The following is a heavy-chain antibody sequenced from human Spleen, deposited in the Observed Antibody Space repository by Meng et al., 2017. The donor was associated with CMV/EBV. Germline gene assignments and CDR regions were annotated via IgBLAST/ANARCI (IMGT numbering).Heavy chain of an antibody. CDR3: ARVEGRYDFRSSSYVYYFDY. CDR2: IEQDGNEK. V-gene: IGHV3-7*01. CDR1: GFTFDDYG. D-gene: IGHD3-3*01. Sequence: GESLKISCATSGFTFDDYGMHWVRQAPGKGLEWVANIEQDGNEKNYVDSVKGRFTISRDNAKNSLYLEMNSLRAEDTAVYYCARVEGRYDFRSSSYVYYFDYWGQGTLVTVSS. J-gene: IGHJ4*02.